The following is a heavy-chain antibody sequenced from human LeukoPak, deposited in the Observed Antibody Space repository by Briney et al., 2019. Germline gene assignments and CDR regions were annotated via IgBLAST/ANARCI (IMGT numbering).Heavy chain of an antibody. D-gene: IGHD3-3*01. CDR1: GFTFSSYY. CDR2: INGVGSDR. V-gene: IGHV3-74*01. J-gene: IGHJ5*01. Sequence: GGSLRLSCAASGFTFSSYYMHWVRQAPGKGLVWVSRINGVGSDRIYADSAKGRFTISRDNAKNTVYLQMNSLRDEDTALYYCTRDWHHYDFDSWGQGTLVTVSS. CDR3: TRDWHHYDFDS.